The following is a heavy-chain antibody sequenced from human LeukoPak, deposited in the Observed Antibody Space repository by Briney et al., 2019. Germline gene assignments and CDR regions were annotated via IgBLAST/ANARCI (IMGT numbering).Heavy chain of an antibody. J-gene: IGHJ6*03. CDR2: ISTSSSYI. CDR1: GFTFSSYN. Sequence: PGGSLRLSCAASGFTFSSYNMNWVRQAPGKGLEWVSSISTSSSYIYYADSLKGRFTISRDNAKNSLYLQMNSLRAEDTAVYYCAREGQNYYYMDVWGKGTTVTVSS. CDR3: AREGQNYYYMDV. V-gene: IGHV3-21*01.